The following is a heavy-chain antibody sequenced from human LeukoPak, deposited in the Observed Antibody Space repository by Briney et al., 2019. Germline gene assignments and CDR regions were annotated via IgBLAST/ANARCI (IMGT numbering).Heavy chain of an antibody. D-gene: IGHD4-17*01. V-gene: IGHV5-51*01. Sequence: GESLKISCKGSGYSFTSYWIGWVRQMPGKGLEWMGIIYPGDSDTRYSPSFQGQVTISADKSISTAYLQWSSLKASDTAMYYCARLYYGVSKNNYYYYYGMDVWGKGTTVTVSS. CDR2: IYPGDSDT. CDR1: GYSFTSYW. J-gene: IGHJ6*04. CDR3: ARLYYGVSKNNYYYYYGMDV.